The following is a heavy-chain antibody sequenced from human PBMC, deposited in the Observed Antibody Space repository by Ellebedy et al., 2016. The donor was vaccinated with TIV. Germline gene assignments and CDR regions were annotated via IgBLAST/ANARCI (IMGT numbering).Heavy chain of an antibody. CDR1: GFTFSTYW. J-gene: IGHJ4*02. V-gene: IGHV3-7*01. CDR2: IKQDGSEK. CDR3: ARDKSSGSTYRSHFDY. D-gene: IGHD5-18*01. Sequence: GGSLRLXCAASGFTFSTYWMSWVRQAPGKGLEWVATIKQDGSEKYFVDSVKGRFTISRDNAKNSLCLQMNSLRAEDTAVYYCARDKSSGSTYRSHFDYWGQGTLVTVSS.